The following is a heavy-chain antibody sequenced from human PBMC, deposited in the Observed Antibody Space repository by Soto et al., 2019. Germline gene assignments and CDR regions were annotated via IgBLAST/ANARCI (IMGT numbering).Heavy chain of an antibody. D-gene: IGHD6-19*01. J-gene: IGHJ4*02. Sequence: QVLLQESGPGLVQPSGTLSLSCAVSGGSVSSSFFWGWVRQPPGKGLEWIGDIFHSGSVNYHPSLKSRVTISIDKSKNQFSLELNSVTTADTAVYYCARSFGWYAIDYWCQGTLVIVSS. CDR1: GGSVSSSFF. CDR3: ARSFGWYAIDY. V-gene: IGHV4-4*02. CDR2: IFHSGSV.